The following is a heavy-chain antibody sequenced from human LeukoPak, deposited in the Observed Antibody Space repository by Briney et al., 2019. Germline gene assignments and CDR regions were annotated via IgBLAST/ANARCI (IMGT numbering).Heavy chain of an antibody. J-gene: IGHJ2*01. CDR2: INHSGST. CDR3: ARGRKRPHGYFDL. Sequence: SETLSLTCAVYGGSFSGYYWSWIRQPPGKGLEWIGEINHSGSTSYNPSLKSRVTISVDTSKNQFSLKLSSVTAADTAVYYCARGRKRPHGYFDLRGRGTLVTVSS. D-gene: IGHD1-14*01. CDR1: GGSFSGYY. V-gene: IGHV4-34*01.